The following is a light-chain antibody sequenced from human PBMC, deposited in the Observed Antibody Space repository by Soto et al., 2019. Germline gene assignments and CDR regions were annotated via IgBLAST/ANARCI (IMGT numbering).Light chain of an antibody. J-gene: IGKJ2*01. CDR3: LQINSYPYT. CDR2: AAS. Sequence: IPLTPSPSSLPASFTYRFTISLRSSQGITTYLAWYQQKPGKAPKLLIYAASALQSGVPSRFSGSGSGTDFTLTISSLQPEDFATYYCLQINSYPYTFGQGTKVDIK. V-gene: IGKV1-9*01. CDR1: QGITTY.